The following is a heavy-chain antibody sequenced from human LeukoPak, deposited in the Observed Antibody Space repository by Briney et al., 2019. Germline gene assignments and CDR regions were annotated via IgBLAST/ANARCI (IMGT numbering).Heavy chain of an antibody. CDR3: AGCSSTSCSEFDY. V-gene: IGHV1-46*01. D-gene: IGHD2-2*01. J-gene: IGHJ4*02. CDR2: INPSGGST. CDR1: GYTFTSYY. Sequence: GASVKVSCKASGYTFTSYYMHWVRQAPGQGLEWMGIINPSGGSTSYAQKFQGRVTMTEDTSTDTAYMELSSLRSEDTAVYYCAGCSSTSCSEFDYWGQGTLVTVSS.